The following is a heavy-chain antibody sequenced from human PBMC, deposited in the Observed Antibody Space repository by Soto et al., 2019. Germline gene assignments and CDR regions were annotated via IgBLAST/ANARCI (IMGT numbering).Heavy chain of an antibody. CDR1: VGSYSTYH. CDR3: ARGGSNDWQVALDI. V-gene: IGHV4-34*01. Sequence: QVPLSQGGPGLWKPPQPLPLTCFVSVGSYSTYHHTWIRRPPGKGLAWIGEINHSENNNYTPSLKSRVTMSLDTSKNQFSLKLTSVTAADTAVYYCARGGSNDWQVALDIWGQGTMVTVSS. CDR2: INHSENN. D-gene: IGHD3-9*01. J-gene: IGHJ3*02.